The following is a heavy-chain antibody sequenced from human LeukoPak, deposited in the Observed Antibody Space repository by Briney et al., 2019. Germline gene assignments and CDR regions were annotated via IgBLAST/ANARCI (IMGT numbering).Heavy chain of an antibody. Sequence: SETLSLTCTVSGGSISSSSHYWGWIRQPPGKGLEWIGSIYFSGTTYYNPSLKSRITISVDTSKNQFSLKVTSVTAADTAVYYCARDWGVTGRPGYMDVWGKGTTVTVSS. CDR2: IYFSGTT. D-gene: IGHD6-6*01. CDR1: GGSISSSSHY. CDR3: ARDWGVTGRPGYMDV. V-gene: IGHV4-39*07. J-gene: IGHJ6*03.